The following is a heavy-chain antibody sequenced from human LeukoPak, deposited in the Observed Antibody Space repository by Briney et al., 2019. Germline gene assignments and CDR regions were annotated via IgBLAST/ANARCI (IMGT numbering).Heavy chain of an antibody. CDR1: GGSISSSSYY. Sequence: PSETLSLTCTVSGGSISSSSYYWGWIRQPPGKGLEWIGSIYYSGSTYYNPSLKSRVTISVDTSKNQFSLKLSSVTAADTAVYYCARLEYDDYVWGSYRGDAFDIWGQGTMVTVSS. CDR3: ARLEYDDYVWGSYRGDAFDI. D-gene: IGHD3-16*02. CDR2: IYYSGST. V-gene: IGHV4-39*01. J-gene: IGHJ3*02.